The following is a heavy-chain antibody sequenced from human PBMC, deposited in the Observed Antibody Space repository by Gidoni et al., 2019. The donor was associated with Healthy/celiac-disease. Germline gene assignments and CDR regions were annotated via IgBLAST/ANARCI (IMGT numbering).Heavy chain of an antibody. J-gene: IGHJ3*02. CDR1: GYTFTSYA. Sequence: QVQLVQSGAEVKKPGASVKVSCKASGYTFTSYAMHWVRQAPGQRLEWMGWINAGNGNTKYSQKFQGRVTITRDTSASTAYMELSSLRSEDTAVYYCARGADCSGGSCYFSLADAFDIWGQGTMVTVSS. V-gene: IGHV1-3*01. CDR2: INAGNGNT. CDR3: ARGADCSGGSCYFSLADAFDI. D-gene: IGHD2-15*01.